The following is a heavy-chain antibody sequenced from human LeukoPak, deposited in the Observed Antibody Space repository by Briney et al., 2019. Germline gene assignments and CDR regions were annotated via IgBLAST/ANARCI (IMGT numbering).Heavy chain of an antibody. Sequence: SETLSLTCTVSGGSISSGSYYWSWIRQPAGKGLEWIGRIYTSGSTNYNPSLKSRVTISVYTSKNQFSLILNSVTAADTAVYYCARRDGIWFGTSWFDPWGQGTLVTVSS. D-gene: IGHD3-10*01. J-gene: IGHJ5*02. V-gene: IGHV4-61*02. CDR2: IYTSGST. CDR3: ARRDGIWFGTSWFDP. CDR1: GGSISSGSYY.